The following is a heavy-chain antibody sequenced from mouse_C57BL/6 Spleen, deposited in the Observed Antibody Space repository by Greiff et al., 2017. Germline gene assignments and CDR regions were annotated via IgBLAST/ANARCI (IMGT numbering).Heavy chain of an antibody. CDR1: GYTFTSYW. J-gene: IGHJ2*01. V-gene: IGHV1-59*01. CDR3: ARRSYYGSSYGYFDY. D-gene: IGHD1-1*01. Sequence: QVQLQQPGAELVRPGTSVKLSCTASGYTFTSYWMHWVKQRPGQGLEWIGVIDPSDSYTNYNQKFKGKATLTVDTSSSTAYMQLSSLISEDSAVYYCARRSYYGSSYGYFDYWGQGTTLTVSS. CDR2: IDPSDSYT.